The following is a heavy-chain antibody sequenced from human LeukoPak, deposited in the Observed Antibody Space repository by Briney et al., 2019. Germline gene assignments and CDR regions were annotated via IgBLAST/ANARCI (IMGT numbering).Heavy chain of an antibody. J-gene: IGHJ4*02. CDR2: IYYSGST. CDR3: ARVYGYAFGSSWYYFDY. D-gene: IGHD6-13*01. Sequence: SETLSLTCTVSGGSVSSGSYYWSWIRQPPGEGLEWIGYIYYSGSTNYNPSLKSRVTISVDTSKNQFSLKLSSVTAADTAVYYCARVYGYAFGSSWYYFDYWGQGTLVTVSS. CDR1: GGSVSSGSYY. V-gene: IGHV4-61*01.